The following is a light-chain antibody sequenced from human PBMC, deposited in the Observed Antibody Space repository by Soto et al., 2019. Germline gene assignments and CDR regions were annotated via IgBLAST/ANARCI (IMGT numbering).Light chain of an antibody. J-gene: IGKJ4*01. Sequence: EIVLTQSPATLSLSPGERATLSCRASQTFSSSLAWYQHRPGQAPRLLIYDASNTAPGIPDRFSGSGSGTDFTLTISSLEPEDFAVYYCHQRSSWPLTFGGGTKVE. CDR3: HQRSSWPLT. CDR1: QTFSSS. CDR2: DAS. V-gene: IGKV3-11*01.